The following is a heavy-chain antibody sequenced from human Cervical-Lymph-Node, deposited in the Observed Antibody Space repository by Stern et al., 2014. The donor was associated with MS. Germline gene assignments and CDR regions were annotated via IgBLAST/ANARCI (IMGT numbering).Heavy chain of an antibody. CDR2: VSLFVVHS. CDR3: GRGGGDNWFDP. V-gene: IGHV1-69*01. CDR1: GG. J-gene: IGHJ5*02. D-gene: IGHD3-16*01. Sequence: VQLVESGAEVKKPGSSVKISCKSSGGISWVRQAPGQGLEWMGGVSLFVVHSNDAQKCKARATITAHPSTNTAYLEVRSMKRDDTALYYGGRGGGDNWFDPWGQGTLVTVSS.